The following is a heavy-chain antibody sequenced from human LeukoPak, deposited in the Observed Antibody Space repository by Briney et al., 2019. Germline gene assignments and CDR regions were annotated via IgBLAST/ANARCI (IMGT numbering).Heavy chain of an antibody. CDR1: GFTVSSNY. Sequence: GGSLRLSCAASGFTVSSNYMSWVRQAPGKGLEWVSVIYSGGSTYYADSGKGRFTISRDNSKNTLYLQMNSLRAEDTAVYYCARGYYDILTGYPTPFDYWGQGTLVTVSS. D-gene: IGHD3-9*01. V-gene: IGHV3-66*01. CDR2: IYSGGST. J-gene: IGHJ4*02. CDR3: ARGYYDILTGYPTPFDY.